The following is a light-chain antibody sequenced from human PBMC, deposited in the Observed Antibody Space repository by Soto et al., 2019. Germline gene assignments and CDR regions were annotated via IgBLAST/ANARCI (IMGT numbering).Light chain of an antibody. J-gene: IGLJ1*01. V-gene: IGLV2-14*01. CDR2: DVS. Sequence: QSVLTQPASVSRSPGQSITISCTGTSSDVGGYNYVSWYQQHPGKAPKLMICDVSDRPSGISNRFSGSKSGNTASLTISGLQAEDEADYYCSSYTTSSTYVFGTGTKLTVL. CDR3: SSYTTSSTYV. CDR1: SSDVGGYNY.